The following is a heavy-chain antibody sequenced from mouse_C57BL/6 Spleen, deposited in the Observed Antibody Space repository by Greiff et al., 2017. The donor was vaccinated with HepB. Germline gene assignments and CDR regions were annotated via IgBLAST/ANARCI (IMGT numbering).Heavy chain of an antibody. Sequence: EVQLQQSGPELVKPGASVKIPCKASGYTFTDYNMDWVKQSHGKSLEWIGDINPNNGGTIYNQKFKGKATLTVDKSSSTAYMELRSLTSEDTAVYYCARKREYDYGVPYFDYWGQGTTLTVSS. D-gene: IGHD2-4*01. CDR1: GYTFTDYN. CDR3: ARKREYDYGVPYFDY. V-gene: IGHV1-18*01. J-gene: IGHJ2*01. CDR2: INPNNGGT.